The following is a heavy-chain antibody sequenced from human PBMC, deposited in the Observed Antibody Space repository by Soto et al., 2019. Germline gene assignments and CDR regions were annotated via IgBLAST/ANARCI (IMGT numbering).Heavy chain of an antibody. D-gene: IGHD2-15*01. V-gene: IGHV3-11*05. CDR1: GFSFSDYS. J-gene: IGHJ4*02. CDR2: ISSSSSYT. Sequence: TGGSLRLSCAASGFSFSDYSMSWIRQAPGKGLEWVSYISSSSSYTNYADSVKGRFTISRDNAKKSLYLQMNSLRAEDTAVYYCARDGWTAATFFDYCGEGTLVTVSS. CDR3: ARDGWTAATFFDY.